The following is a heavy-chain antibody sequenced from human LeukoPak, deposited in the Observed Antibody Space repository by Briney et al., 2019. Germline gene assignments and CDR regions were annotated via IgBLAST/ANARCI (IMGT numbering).Heavy chain of an antibody. Sequence: SETLSLTCTVSGGSVSSASYYWTWIRQPPGKGLEWIGYIYYSGSTNYNPSLKSRVTISVDTSKNQFSLKLSSVTAADTAVYYCARGPPDYYDSSGSFDYWGQGTLVTVSS. CDR1: GGSVSSASYY. V-gene: IGHV4-61*01. D-gene: IGHD3-22*01. CDR3: ARGPPDYYDSSGSFDY. CDR2: IYYSGST. J-gene: IGHJ4*02.